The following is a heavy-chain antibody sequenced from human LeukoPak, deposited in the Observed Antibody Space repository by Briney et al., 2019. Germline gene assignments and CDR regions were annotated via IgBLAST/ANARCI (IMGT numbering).Heavy chain of an antibody. D-gene: IGHD6-13*01. CDR1: GFTVSSYG. CDR3: ARDSAAAASFDY. Sequence: GRSLRLSCAASGFTVSSYGMHWVRQAPGKGLEWVAVIWYDGSNKYYADSVKGRFTISRDNSKNTLYLQMNSLRAEDTAVYYCARDSAAAASFDYWGQGTLVTVSS. V-gene: IGHV3-33*01. J-gene: IGHJ4*02. CDR2: IWYDGSNK.